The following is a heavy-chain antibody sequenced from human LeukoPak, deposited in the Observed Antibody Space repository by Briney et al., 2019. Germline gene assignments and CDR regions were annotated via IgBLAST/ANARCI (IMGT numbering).Heavy chain of an antibody. J-gene: IGHJ3*02. CDR2: ISGSGRTT. V-gene: IGHV3-48*03. CDR3: ARDRFPHTYYYDSSGYSHDAFDI. CDR1: GLTFSNFK. Sequence: SGGSLRLSCAVSGLTFSNFKMNWVRQAPGKGLEWVSYISGSGRTTFYADSVKGRLTISRDNAKNSLYLQMNSLRAEDTAVYYCARDRFPHTYYYDSSGYSHDAFDIWGQGTMVTVSS. D-gene: IGHD3-22*01.